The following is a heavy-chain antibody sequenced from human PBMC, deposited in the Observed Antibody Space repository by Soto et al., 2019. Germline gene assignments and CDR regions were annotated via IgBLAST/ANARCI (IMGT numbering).Heavy chain of an antibody. D-gene: IGHD3-16*01. V-gene: IGHV4-39*01. Sequence: SETLSLTCTVSGGSISSSSYYWGWIRQPPGKGLEWIGSIYYSGSTYYNPSLKSRVTISVDTSKNQFSLKLSSVTAADTAVYYCARQIRLGFDDFGLCFDPWGQGTLVTVSS. CDR3: ARQIRLGFDDFGLCFDP. CDR2: IYYSGST. CDR1: GGSISSSSYY. J-gene: IGHJ5*02.